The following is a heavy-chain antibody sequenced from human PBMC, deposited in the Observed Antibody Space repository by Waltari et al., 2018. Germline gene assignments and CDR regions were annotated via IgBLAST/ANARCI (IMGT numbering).Heavy chain of an antibody. J-gene: IGHJ5*02. V-gene: IGHV1-18*01. CDR1: GYTFADYG. D-gene: IGHD2-15*01. CDR3: ARVWGGLLGYHDH. CDR2: ITNYNGNT. Sequence: HVQLVQSESEVKKPGASVKVSCKAAGYTFADYGISWVRQAPGQGLEWMGWITNYNGNTNYAQKLQGRVTMTTDTPSNTAYMELRGLRSDDTAVYYCARVWGGLLGYHDHWGQGTLITVSS.